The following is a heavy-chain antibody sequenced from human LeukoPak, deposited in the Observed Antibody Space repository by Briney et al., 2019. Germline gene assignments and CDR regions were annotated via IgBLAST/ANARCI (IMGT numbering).Heavy chain of an antibody. CDR2: IGSSGNT. CDR3: AQDYGRDGEGTMFDY. J-gene: IGHJ4*02. Sequence: PGGSLRLSCVASGFTFSNYGMTWVRQAPGKGLEWDSGIGSSGNTYYADSVKGRFTISRDNSKNTLYLEMNSLRAEDTAVYYCAQDYGRDGEGTMFDYWGQGILVTVSS. V-gene: IGHV3-23*01. CDR1: GFTFSNYG. D-gene: IGHD3-10*01.